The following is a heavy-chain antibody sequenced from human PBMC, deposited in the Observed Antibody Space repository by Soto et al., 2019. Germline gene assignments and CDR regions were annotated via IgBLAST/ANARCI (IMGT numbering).Heavy chain of an antibody. V-gene: IGHV4-61*01. CDR1: GVSVSSGSYC. CDR3: ARAEKNYCDGGGYPVDS. CDR2: IHNSGST. Sequence: KPSETLSLTCTVSGVSVSSGSYCWSWIRQPPGKGLEWIGYIHNSGSTNYNPSLKSRVSISVDTSKNQFSLKLSAVTAADTALYFCARAEKNYCDGGGYPVDSWGQGTLVTVSS. D-gene: IGHD3-22*01. J-gene: IGHJ4*02.